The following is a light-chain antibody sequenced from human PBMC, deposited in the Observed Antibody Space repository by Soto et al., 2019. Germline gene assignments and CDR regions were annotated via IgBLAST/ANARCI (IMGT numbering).Light chain of an antibody. CDR3: QHYGNSLWT. Sequence: EIVLTQSPGTLSLSPGERATLSCRASQSVSSINSNWYQQKPGQAPRLLIYGVSSRANGIPDRFSGSGSGTDFTLTISRLEPEDFAVYYCQHYGNSLWTFGQGTKVDIK. CDR1: QSVSSIN. CDR2: GVS. J-gene: IGKJ1*01. V-gene: IGKV3-20*01.